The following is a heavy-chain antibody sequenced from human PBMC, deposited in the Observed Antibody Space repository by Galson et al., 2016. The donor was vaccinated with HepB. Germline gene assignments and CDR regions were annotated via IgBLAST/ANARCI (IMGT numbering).Heavy chain of an antibody. D-gene: IGHD2-8*01. CDR1: GFTFSTHA. CDR3: ARGRGKWWGGYFDY. J-gene: IGHJ4*02. V-gene: IGHV3-30*04. Sequence: SLRLSCAASGFTFSTHAMHWVRQAPGKGLEWVTLISYDETHKYYADSVKGRFTISRDNSKSTLYLRMSSLTAEDTAVYYCARGRGKWWGGYFDYWGQGTLVIVSS. CDR2: ISYDETHK.